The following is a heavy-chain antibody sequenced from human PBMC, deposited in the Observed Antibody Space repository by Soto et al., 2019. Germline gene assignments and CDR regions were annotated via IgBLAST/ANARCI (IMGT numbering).Heavy chain of an antibody. V-gene: IGHV1-46*03. Sequence: ASVKVSSKTSGYTFTSYYMHWVRQAPGQGLEWMGITNPSGGSTSYAQKFQGRVTMTRDTSTSTVYMELSSLRSEDTAVYYCAVLWFGELPLFDYWGQGTLVTVPQ. CDR3: AVLWFGELPLFDY. CDR2: TNPSGGST. D-gene: IGHD3-10*01. CDR1: GYTFTSYY. J-gene: IGHJ4*02.